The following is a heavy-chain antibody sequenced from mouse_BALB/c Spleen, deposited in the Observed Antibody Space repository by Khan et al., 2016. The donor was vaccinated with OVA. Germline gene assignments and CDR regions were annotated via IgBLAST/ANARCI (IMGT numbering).Heavy chain of an antibody. Sequence: VQLQQSGPELMKPGASVKISCKASGYSFTTYYIHWVKQSHGKSLEWIGYIDPFNGSTTYNQKFKGKATLTVDNSSSTAYMHLSSLTSEDSAVYYWARHGTSSWFAYWGQGTLVTVSA. V-gene: IGHV1S135*01. J-gene: IGHJ3*01. D-gene: IGHD1-1*01. CDR1: GYSFTTYY. CDR2: IDPFNGST. CDR3: ARHGTSSWFAY.